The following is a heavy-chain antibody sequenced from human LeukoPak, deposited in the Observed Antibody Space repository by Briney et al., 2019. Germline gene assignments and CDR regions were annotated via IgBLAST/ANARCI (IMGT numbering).Heavy chain of an antibody. CDR1: GLTFSNFW. D-gene: IGHD2-15*01. CDR3: VGCSGGTCSDFDY. Sequence: GGSLRLSCEASGLTFSNFWMTWLRQAPGKGLEWVANIKQDGSETYYLDSVRGRFTISRDNAKNSMYLQMNSLKAEDTAVYYCVGCSGGTCSDFDYWGRGTLVTVSS. CDR2: IKQDGSET. V-gene: IGHV3-7*01. J-gene: IGHJ4*02.